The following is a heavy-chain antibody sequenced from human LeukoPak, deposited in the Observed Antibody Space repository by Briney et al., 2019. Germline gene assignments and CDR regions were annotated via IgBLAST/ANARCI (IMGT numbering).Heavy chain of an antibody. CDR2: IKQDGSEK. CDR1: GFTFSSYW. Sequence: GGSLRLSCAASGFTFSSYWISWVRQAPGKGLEWVANIKQDGSEKYYVDSVKGRFTISRDNAKNSLYLQMNSLRAEDTAVYYCARDHGGSYDYWGQGTLVTVSS. CDR3: ARDHGGSYDY. V-gene: IGHV3-7*01. D-gene: IGHD1-26*01. J-gene: IGHJ4*02.